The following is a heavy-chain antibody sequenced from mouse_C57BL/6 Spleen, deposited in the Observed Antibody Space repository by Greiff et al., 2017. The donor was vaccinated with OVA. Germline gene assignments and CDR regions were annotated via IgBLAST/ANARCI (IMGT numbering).Heavy chain of an antibody. CDR3: ARSLTGYYFDY. D-gene: IGHD4-1*01. V-gene: IGHV1-69*01. CDR2: IDPSDSYT. CDR1: GYTFTSYW. Sequence: VQLQQPGAELVMPGASVKLSCKASGYTFTSYWMHWVKQRPGQGLEWIGEIDPSDSYTNYNQKFKGKSTLTVDKSSSTAYMQLSSLTSEDSAVYCCARSLTGYYFDYWGQGTSLTVSS. J-gene: IGHJ2*02.